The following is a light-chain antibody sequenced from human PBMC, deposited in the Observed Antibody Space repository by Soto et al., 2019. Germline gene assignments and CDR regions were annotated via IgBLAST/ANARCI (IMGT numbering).Light chain of an antibody. Sequence: DIQMTQSPSTLSASVGDRVIITCRASESISNWLAWYQQKPGKAPKILIYKASSLESGVPSRFSGSGSGTEFTLTISSLQPDDFATYYCQQYSTYTPRTFGQGTKVEIK. V-gene: IGKV1-5*03. CDR2: KAS. CDR3: QQYSTYTPRT. CDR1: ESISNW. J-gene: IGKJ1*01.